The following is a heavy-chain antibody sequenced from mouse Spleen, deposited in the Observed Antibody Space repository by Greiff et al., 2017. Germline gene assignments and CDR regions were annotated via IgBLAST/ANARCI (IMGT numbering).Heavy chain of an antibody. J-gene: IGHJ3*01. V-gene: IGHV3-6*01. CDR2: ISYDGSN. Sequence: EVKLVESGPGLVKPSQSLSLTCSVTGYSITSGYYWNWIRQFPGNKLEWMGYISYDGSNNYNPSLKNRISITRDTSKNQFFLKLNSVTTEDTATYYCARGDYYGSSDWFAYWGQGTLVTVSA. D-gene: IGHD1-1*01. CDR1: GYSITSGYY. CDR3: ARGDYYGSSDWFAY.